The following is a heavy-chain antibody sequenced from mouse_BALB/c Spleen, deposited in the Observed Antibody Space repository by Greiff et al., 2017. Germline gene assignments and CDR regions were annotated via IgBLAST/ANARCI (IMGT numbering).Heavy chain of an antibody. CDR3: ARDYGSSSYYFDY. CDR2: ISSGGSYT. CDR1: GFTFSSYA. D-gene: IGHD1-1*01. V-gene: IGHV5-9-3*01. Sequence: EVQGVESGGGLVKPGGSLKLSCAASGFTFSSYAMPWVRQTPEKRLEWVATISSGGSYTYYPDSVKGRFTISRDNAKNTLYLQMSSLRSEDTAMYDCARDYGSSSYYFDYWGQGTTLTVSS. J-gene: IGHJ2*01.